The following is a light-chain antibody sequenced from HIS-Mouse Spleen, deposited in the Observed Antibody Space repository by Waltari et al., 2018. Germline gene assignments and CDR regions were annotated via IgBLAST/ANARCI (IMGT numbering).Light chain of an antibody. Sequence: SYELTQPPSVSVSPGQTARITCSGDALPKKYAYWYQQKSGQAPVLVIYEDSKRPSGIPERFSGSNSGNTATLTISGTQAMDEADYYCQAWDSSNVFGGGTKLTVL. J-gene: IGLJ2*01. CDR2: EDS. V-gene: IGLV3-1*01. CDR1: ALPKKY. CDR3: QAWDSSNV.